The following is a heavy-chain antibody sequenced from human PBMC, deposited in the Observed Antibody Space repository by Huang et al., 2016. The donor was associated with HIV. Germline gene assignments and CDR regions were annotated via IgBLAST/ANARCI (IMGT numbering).Heavy chain of an antibody. D-gene: IGHD3-10*01. CDR3: AKGIKSSGSYYFDY. Sequence: EVQLLESGGGLVQPGGSLRLSCAASGFTFNNYAMNWGRQGPGKGLEGVSTISGNGGSKYDSDSVKGRFTISRDNSKNTLYLHMNSLRVEDTAVYYCAKGIKSSGSYYFDYWGQGTLVTVSS. V-gene: IGHV3-23*01. J-gene: IGHJ4*02. CDR2: ISGNGGSK. CDR1: GFTFNNYA.